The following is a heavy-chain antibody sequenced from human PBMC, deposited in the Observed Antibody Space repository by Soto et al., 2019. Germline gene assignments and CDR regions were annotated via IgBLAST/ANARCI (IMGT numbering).Heavy chain of an antibody. CDR3: ARASAGLDY. CDR1: GFTFSGHD. J-gene: IGHJ4*02. Sequence: EVQMVESGGGLVQPGGSLRLSCAASGFTFSGHDMHCVRQATGKGLEWVSGIGSAGDTYYPDSVKGRFTVSRENAKNSLYLQMNSLRVEDTAVYYCARASAGLDYWGQGALVTVSS. V-gene: IGHV3-13*01. D-gene: IGHD1-1*01. CDR2: IGSAGDT.